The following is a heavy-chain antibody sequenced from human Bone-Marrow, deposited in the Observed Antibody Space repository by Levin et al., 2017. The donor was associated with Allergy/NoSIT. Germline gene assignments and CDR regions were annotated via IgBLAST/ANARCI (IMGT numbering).Heavy chain of an antibody. J-gene: IGHJ6*02. Sequence: AGGSLRLSCAASGFTFYSTIMHWVRQAPGKGLEWVAGMSGSGSDTNYAESVEGRFTISRDNSKNTLYLQMHTLRVDDTAVYYCAKDLGDSTSNWHNSYYALDVWGQGTTVIVSS. CDR1: GFTFYSTI. CDR2: MSGSGSDT. CDR3: AKDLGDSTSNWHNSYYALDV. V-gene: IGHV3-23*01. D-gene: IGHD1/OR15-1a*01.